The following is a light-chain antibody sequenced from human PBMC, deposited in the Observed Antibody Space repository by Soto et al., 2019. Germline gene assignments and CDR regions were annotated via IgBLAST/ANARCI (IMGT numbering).Light chain of an antibody. J-gene: IGLJ2*01. CDR1: SGHSSYA. CDR2: LNSDGSH. CDR3: QTLGTGIEV. V-gene: IGLV4-69*01. Sequence: QPVLTQSPSASASLGASVKLTCTLSSGHSSYAIAWHQQQPEKGPRYLMKLNSDGSHSKGDGIPDRFSGSSSGAERYLTISSLQSEDEADYYCQTLGTGIEVFGGGPKLTVL.